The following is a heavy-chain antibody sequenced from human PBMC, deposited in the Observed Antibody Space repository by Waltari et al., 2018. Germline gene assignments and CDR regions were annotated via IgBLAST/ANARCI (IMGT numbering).Heavy chain of an antibody. CDR1: GGTFSSYA. CDR3: ASPHDYGDYEVWY. D-gene: IGHD4-17*01. CDR2: IIPILGTA. V-gene: IGHV1-69*08. Sequence: QVQLVQSGAEVKKPGSSVKVSCKASGGTFSSYAFSWVRPAPGPGLEWMGRIIPILGTANYAQKFQGRVTITADKSTSTAYMELSSLRSEDTAVYYCASPHDYGDYEVWYWGQGTLVTVSS. J-gene: IGHJ4*02.